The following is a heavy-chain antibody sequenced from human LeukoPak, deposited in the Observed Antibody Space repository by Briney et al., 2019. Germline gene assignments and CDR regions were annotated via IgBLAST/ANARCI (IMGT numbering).Heavy chain of an antibody. CDR2: ISYDGSNK. CDR1: GFTFSSYA. Sequence: GASLRLSCAASGFTFSSYAMHWVRQAPGKGLEWVAVISYDGSNKYYADSVKGRFTISRDNSKNTLYLQMNSLRAEDTAVYYCARDRSDAFDIWGQGTMVTVSS. V-gene: IGHV3-30*04. J-gene: IGHJ3*02. CDR3: ARDRSDAFDI.